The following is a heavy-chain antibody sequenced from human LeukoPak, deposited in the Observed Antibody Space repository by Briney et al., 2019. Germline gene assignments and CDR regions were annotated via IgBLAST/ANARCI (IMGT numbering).Heavy chain of an antibody. D-gene: IGHD3-3*01. CDR3: ARGLAIFGVVIPTFFDS. V-gene: IGHV1-2*02. J-gene: IGHJ4*02. CDR1: GYIFTGYY. Sequence: ASVKVSCKASGYIFTGYYIHWVRQAPGQGLEWMGWINPNSGGTDYAQKFQGRVIMTRDTSITTAYMELNSPISDDTAVYYCARGLAIFGVVIPTFFDSWGQGTLVTVSS. CDR2: INPNSGGT.